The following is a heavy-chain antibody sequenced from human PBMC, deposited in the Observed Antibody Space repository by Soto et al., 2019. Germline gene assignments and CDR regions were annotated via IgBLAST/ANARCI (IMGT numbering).Heavy chain of an antibody. CDR2: FWYDASGQ. CDR3: AFGRWNNYYFDY. J-gene: IGHJ4*02. Sequence: QVQLVESGGGVVQPGGSLRLSCATSGFTFTSYTMHWVRQAPGKGLEWVATFWYDASGQKYADSVKGRFTISRNPSTSTLSLHRITLRPAELSLYSCAFGRWNNYYFDYWGQETLVTVSS. D-gene: IGHD1-1*01. CDR1: GFTFTSYT. V-gene: IGHV3-33*01.